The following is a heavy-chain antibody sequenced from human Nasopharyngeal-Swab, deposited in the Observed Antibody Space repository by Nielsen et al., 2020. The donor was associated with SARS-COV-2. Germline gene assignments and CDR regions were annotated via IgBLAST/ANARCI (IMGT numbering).Heavy chain of an antibody. D-gene: IGHD3-22*01. Sequence: GGSLRLSCAASGFTFSSYSMNWVRQAPGKGLEWVSSITSSSSYIYYADSVKGRFTISRDNAKNSLFLQMNSLRAEDTAVYYCARDGVAIITTYFDYWGQGTQVTVSS. J-gene: IGHJ4*02. CDR3: ARDGVAIITTYFDY. CDR1: GFTFSSYS. CDR2: ITSSSSYI. V-gene: IGHV3-21*01.